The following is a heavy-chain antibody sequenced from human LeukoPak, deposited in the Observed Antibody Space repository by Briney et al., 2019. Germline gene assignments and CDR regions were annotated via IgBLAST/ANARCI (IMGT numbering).Heavy chain of an antibody. V-gene: IGHV1-8*01. Sequence: ASVKVSCTASGYTFTRHDINWVRQATGQGLEWVGWMNPNSGNTGYAQKFQGRVTMTRDMSTSTVYMELSSLRSEDTAVYYCARGHLDSSSWYEGFFFDYWGQGTLVTVSS. J-gene: IGHJ4*02. CDR1: GYTFTRHD. D-gene: IGHD6-13*01. CDR2: MNPNSGNT. CDR3: ARGHLDSSSWYEGFFFDY.